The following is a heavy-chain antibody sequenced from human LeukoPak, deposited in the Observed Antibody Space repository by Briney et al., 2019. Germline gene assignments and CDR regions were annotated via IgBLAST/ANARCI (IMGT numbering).Heavy chain of an antibody. V-gene: IGHV4-30-4*01. CDR1: GGSISSGDYY. CDR2: IYYSGST. D-gene: IGHD2/OR15-2a*01. CDR3: ARLTHLLSSFENFAGAYYYYYGMDV. Sequence: SQTLSLTCTVSGGSISSGDYYWSWIRQPPGKGLEWIGYIYYSGSTYYNPSLKSRVTISVDTSKNQFSLQLNSVTPEDTAVYYCARLTHLLSSFENFAGAYYYYYGMDVWGQGTTVTVSS. J-gene: IGHJ6*02.